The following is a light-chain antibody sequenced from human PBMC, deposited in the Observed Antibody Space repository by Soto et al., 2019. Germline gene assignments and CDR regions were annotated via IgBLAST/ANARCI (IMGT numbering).Light chain of an antibody. V-gene: IGKV3D-15*01. Sequence: EMVMTQSPGTLSLSPGERSTLSCMSSQTVGRDYLAWYQHKPGQAPRLLIYGISDRATGIPDRFSGSGSGTEFTLTISSVQPEDVAIYYCQQYTNWPITFGQGTRLEI. J-gene: IGKJ5*01. CDR3: QQYTNWPIT. CDR2: GIS. CDR1: QTVGRDY.